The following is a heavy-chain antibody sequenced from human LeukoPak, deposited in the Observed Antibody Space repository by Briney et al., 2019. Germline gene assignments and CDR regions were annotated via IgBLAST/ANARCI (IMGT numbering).Heavy chain of an antibody. D-gene: IGHD6-19*01. V-gene: IGHV3-33*01. J-gene: IGHJ4*02. Sequence: PGGSLRLSCAASRFTFSSYGMHWVRQAPGKGLEWVAVIWYDGSNKYYADSVKGRFTISRDNSKNTLYLQMNSLRAEDTAVYYCARDFSSGERGGFDYWGQGTLVTVSS. CDR1: RFTFSSYG. CDR3: ARDFSSGERGGFDY. CDR2: IWYDGSNK.